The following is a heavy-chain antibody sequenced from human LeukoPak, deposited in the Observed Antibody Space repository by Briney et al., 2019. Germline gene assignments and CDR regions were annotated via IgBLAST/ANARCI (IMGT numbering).Heavy chain of an antibody. D-gene: IGHD3-10*01. J-gene: IGHJ3*02. CDR2: IYYNGSP. CDR1: GGSIRSYY. Sequence: SETLSLTCTVSGGSIRSYYWSWIRQPPGRGLEWIGYIYYNGSPNYSPSLESRVTISVDTSKNQFSLKLRSVTAADTAVYFCARGFGSGSYYLKGSDAFDIWGQGTMVTVSS. V-gene: IGHV4-59*01. CDR3: ARGFGSGSYYLKGSDAFDI.